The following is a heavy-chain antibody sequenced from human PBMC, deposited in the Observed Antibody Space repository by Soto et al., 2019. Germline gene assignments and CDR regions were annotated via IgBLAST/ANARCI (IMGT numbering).Heavy chain of an antibody. V-gene: IGHV4-59*01. CDR2: IYYSGSS. D-gene: IGHD2-21*01. CDR1: GGSITSYY. J-gene: IGHJ5*02. Sequence: SETLSLTCTVSGGSITSYYWSWIRQPPGKGLEWIGKIYYSGSSNYNPSLKSRVTMSVXXXXXXFXLXLXXXTAAXTAVYYCARVIDNLFDPWGQGTLVTVSS. CDR3: ARVIDNLFDP.